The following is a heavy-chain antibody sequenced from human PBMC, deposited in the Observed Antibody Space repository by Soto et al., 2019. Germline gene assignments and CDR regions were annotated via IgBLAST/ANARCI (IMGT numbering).Heavy chain of an antibody. CDR3: ARRKGYGSGSYYRHYYYMDV. V-gene: IGHV1-18*01. CDR2: ISAHNGNT. CDR1: GYTFTSYG. D-gene: IGHD3-10*01. Sequence: GASVKVSCKASGYTFTSYGISWVRQAPGQGLEWMGWISAHNGNTNYAQKLQGRVTITTDTSTSTAYMELRSLRSDDTAVYYCARRKGYGSGSYYRHYYYMDVWGKGTTVTVSS. J-gene: IGHJ6*03.